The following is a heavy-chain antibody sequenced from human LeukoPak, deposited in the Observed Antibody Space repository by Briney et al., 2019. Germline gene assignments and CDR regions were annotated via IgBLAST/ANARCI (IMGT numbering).Heavy chain of an antibody. CDR2: ISYDGSNK. CDR1: GFTFSTSW. J-gene: IGHJ6*03. D-gene: IGHD2-2*01. CDR3: TTDVVPAAADYYYYYMDV. V-gene: IGHV3-30*03. Sequence: QSGGSLTLSCAASGFTFSTSWMSWVRQAPGKGLEWVAVISYDGSNKYYADSVKGRFTISRDNSKNTLYLQMNSLKTEDTAVYYCTTDVVPAAADYYYYYMDVWGKGTTVTISS.